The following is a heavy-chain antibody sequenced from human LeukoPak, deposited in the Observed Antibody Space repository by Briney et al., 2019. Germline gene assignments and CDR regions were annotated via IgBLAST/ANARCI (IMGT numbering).Heavy chain of an antibody. V-gene: IGHV1-18*01. CDR1: GGTFSSYG. J-gene: IGHJ4*02. Sequence: GSSVKVSCKASGGTFSSYGISWVRQAPGQGLEWMGWISAYNGNTNYAQKLQGRVTMTTDTSTSTAYMELRSLRSDDTAVYYCARDAVVVLPPDYWGQGTLVTVSS. CDR3: ARDAVVVLPPDY. CDR2: ISAYNGNT. D-gene: IGHD2-15*01.